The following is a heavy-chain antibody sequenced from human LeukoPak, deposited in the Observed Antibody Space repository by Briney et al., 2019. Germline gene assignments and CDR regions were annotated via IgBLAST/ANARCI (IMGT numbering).Heavy chain of an antibody. CDR2: TFYRSKWYS. Sequence: SQTLSLTCVIAGDSVSSNTAAWNWIRQSPLRGLEWLGRTFYRSKWYSDYAGSVKSRITISPDTSKNHFSLHLDSVTPEDTATYYCARDGWPAFDYWGQGSLVTVSS. D-gene: IGHD2-15*01. CDR1: GDSVSSNTAA. J-gene: IGHJ4*02. CDR3: ARDGWPAFDY. V-gene: IGHV6-1*01.